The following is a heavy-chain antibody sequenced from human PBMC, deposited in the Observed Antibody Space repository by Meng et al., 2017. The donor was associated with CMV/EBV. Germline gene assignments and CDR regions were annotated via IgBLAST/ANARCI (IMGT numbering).Heavy chain of an antibody. J-gene: IGHJ4*02. D-gene: IGHD2-2*01. CDR1: GFTFDDYG. CDR2: INWNGGST. V-gene: IGHV3-20*04. CDR3: AKDIVVVPAALDY. Sequence: GESLKISCAASGFTFDDYGMSWVRQAPGKGLERVSGINWNGGSTGYADSVKGRFTISRDNSKNTLYLQMNSLRAEDTAVYYCAKDIVVVPAALDYWGQGTLVTVSS.